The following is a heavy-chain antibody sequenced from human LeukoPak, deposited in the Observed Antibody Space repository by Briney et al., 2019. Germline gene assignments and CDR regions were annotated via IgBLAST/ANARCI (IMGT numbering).Heavy chain of an antibody. CDR2: IYYSGST. V-gene: IGHV4-59*01. Sequence: TSETLSLTCTVSGGSISSYYWSWIRQPPGKGLEWIGYIYYSGSTNYNPSLKSRVTISVGTSKNQFSLKLSSVTAADTAVYYCARTYYYDSSMYYFDYWGQGTLVTVSS. CDR3: ARTYYYDSSMYYFDY. D-gene: IGHD3-22*01. J-gene: IGHJ4*02. CDR1: GGSISSYY.